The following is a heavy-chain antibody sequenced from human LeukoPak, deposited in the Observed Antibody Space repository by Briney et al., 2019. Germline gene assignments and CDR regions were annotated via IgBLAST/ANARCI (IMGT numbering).Heavy chain of an antibody. CDR3: ARFGYVAAVDV. CDR2: INPAGSET. V-gene: IGHV3-7*01. CDR1: GFSFSAYW. Sequence: GGSLRLSYAASGFSFSAYWMTWVRQAPGTGLEWVANINPAGSETYYVDPVKGRFSFSRDNAKNLVYLQMNSLRAEDTAVYHCARFGYVAAVDVWGQGTPVTVSS. J-gene: IGHJ4*02. D-gene: IGHD2-15*01.